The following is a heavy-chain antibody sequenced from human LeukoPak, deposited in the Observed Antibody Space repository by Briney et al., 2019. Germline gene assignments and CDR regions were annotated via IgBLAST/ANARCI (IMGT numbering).Heavy chain of an antibody. J-gene: IGHJ6*02. D-gene: IGHD6-13*01. V-gene: IGHV3-7*04. CDR1: GFTFSTYW. CDR2: IKEDGTGK. CDR3: AREIPQQLVAMDV. Sequence: GGSLRLSCVASGFTFSTYWMSWVRQAPGKGLEWLANIKEDGTGKNHVDFVKGRFTISRDNAKNSLYLQMNGLRAEDTAVYYCAREIPQQLVAMDVWGQGTTVTVSS.